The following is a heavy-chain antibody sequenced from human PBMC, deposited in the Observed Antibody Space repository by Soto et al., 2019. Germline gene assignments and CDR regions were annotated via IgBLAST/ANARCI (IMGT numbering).Heavy chain of an antibody. CDR1: GFTFSHYA. CDR2: MSYDGSNE. J-gene: IGHJ4*02. Sequence: QVQLVESGGGVVQPGRSLRLSCAASGFTFSHYAMHWVRQAPGKGLEWVALMSYDGSNEYYADSVKGRFTISRDNSKNTLYLLMNSLRAEDTAVYYCAKDGSPNFDYWGQGTLVTVSS. CDR3: AKDGSPNFDY. V-gene: IGHV3-30*18. D-gene: IGHD1-26*01.